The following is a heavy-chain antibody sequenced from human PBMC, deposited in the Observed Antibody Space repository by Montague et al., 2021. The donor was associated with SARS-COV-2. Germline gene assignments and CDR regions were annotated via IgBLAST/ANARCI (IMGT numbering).Heavy chain of an antibody. CDR3: ARESGFLDAFDI. CDR1: GGSMNSYY. D-gene: IGHD1-14*01. V-gene: IGHV4-59*01. Sequence: SETLSLTCTVSGGSMNSYYWSWIRQPPGKGLEWIGYIFYGGDTNNNPSLKSRVTISVDTSKNQFSLKLTSVTAADTAVYYCARESGFLDAFDIWGQGTMVTVSS. J-gene: IGHJ3*02. CDR2: IFYGGDT.